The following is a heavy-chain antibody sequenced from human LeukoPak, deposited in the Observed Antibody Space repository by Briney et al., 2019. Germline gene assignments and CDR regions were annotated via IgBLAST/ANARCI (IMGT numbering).Heavy chain of an antibody. CDR2: ISAYNGNT. Sequence: ASVKVSCKASGYTFTSYGISWVRQAPGQGLEWMGWISAYNGNTNYAQKLQGRVTMTIDTSTSTAYMELRSLRSDDTAVYYCARDPPDSSGSYPFPYYYGMDVWGQGTTVTVSS. V-gene: IGHV1-18*01. CDR1: GYTFTSYG. D-gene: IGHD1-26*01. CDR3: ARDPPDSSGSYPFPYYYGMDV. J-gene: IGHJ6*02.